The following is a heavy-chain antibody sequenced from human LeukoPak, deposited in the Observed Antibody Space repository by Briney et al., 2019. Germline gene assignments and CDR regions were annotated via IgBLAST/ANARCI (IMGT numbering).Heavy chain of an antibody. V-gene: IGHV3-20*04. CDR3: ASGYCSSTSCYGVY. CDR2: IEWNGGST. J-gene: IGHJ4*02. Sequence: PGGSLRLSCAASGFTFDDYGMNWVRHGPGKGLEEVSGIEWNGGSTGYADFVKGRFTITRDNAKNSLYLEMNSLRAEDTALYYCASGYCSSTSCYGVYWGQGTLVTVSS. CDR1: GFTFDDYG. D-gene: IGHD2-2*01.